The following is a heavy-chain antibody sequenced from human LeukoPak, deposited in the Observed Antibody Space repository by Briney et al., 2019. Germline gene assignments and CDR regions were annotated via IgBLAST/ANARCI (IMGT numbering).Heavy chain of an antibody. D-gene: IGHD3-16*01. CDR2: ISSSGGTT. CDR3: ANSARGFGVLDN. J-gene: IGHJ4*02. V-gene: IGHV3-23*01. Sequence: GGSLRLSCAASGLTFSNYAMSWVRQAPGKGLEWVLIISSSGGTTYYADSVKGRFTISRDNSKNTLYLQMNSLRAEDTAVYYCANSARGFGVLDNWGQGTLVTVSS. CDR1: GLTFSNYA.